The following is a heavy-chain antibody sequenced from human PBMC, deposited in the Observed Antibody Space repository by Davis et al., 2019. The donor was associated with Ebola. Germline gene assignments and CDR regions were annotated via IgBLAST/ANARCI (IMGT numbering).Heavy chain of an antibody. V-gene: IGHV1-18*01. J-gene: IGHJ4*02. CDR1: NYSFTNYG. CDR2: ITTYGGNT. CDR3: ARSGEVHY. Sequence: ASVKVSCKASNYSFTNYGICWVRQAPGQGLEWMGWITTYGGNTNYAQKLQGRVTMTTDTSTSTAYMELRSLRSDDTAVYYCARSGEVHYWGQGTLVTVSS. D-gene: IGHD3-16*01.